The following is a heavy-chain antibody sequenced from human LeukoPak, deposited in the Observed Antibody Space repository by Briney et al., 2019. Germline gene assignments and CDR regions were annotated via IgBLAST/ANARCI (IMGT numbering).Heavy chain of an antibody. Sequence: SSETLSLTCAVYGGSFSGYYWSWIRQPPGKGLEWIGEINHSGSTNYNPSLKSRVTISVDTSKNQFSLKLSSVTAADTAVYYCARGSNRYCSGGSCYSRGYYYGMDVWGQGTTVTVSS. D-gene: IGHD2-15*01. V-gene: IGHV4-34*01. CDR1: GGSFSGYY. CDR3: ARGSNRYCSGGSCYSRGYYYGMDV. J-gene: IGHJ6*02. CDR2: INHSGST.